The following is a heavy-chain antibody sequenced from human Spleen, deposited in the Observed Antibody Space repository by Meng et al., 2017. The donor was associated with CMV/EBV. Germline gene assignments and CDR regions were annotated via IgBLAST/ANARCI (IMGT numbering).Heavy chain of an antibody. D-gene: IGHD5-18*01. CDR2: IYYSGST. Sequence: GSLRLSCTVSGGSISSYYWSWIRQPPGKGLEWIGYIYYSGSTNYNPSLKSRVTISVDTSKIQSSLKLSSVTAADTAVYYCARVDTAMGPTYYYSGMDVWGQGTTVTVSS. CDR3: ARVDTAMGPTYYYSGMDV. J-gene: IGHJ6*02. CDR1: GGSISSYY. V-gene: IGHV4-59*01.